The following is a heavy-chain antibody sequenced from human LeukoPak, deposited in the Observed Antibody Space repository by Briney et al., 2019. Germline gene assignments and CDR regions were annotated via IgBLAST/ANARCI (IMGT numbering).Heavy chain of an antibody. CDR3: AKDVYGDYGGLDY. J-gene: IGHJ4*02. CDR2: IRGSDGST. V-gene: IGHV3-23*01. CDR1: GFPFSTYA. D-gene: IGHD4-17*01. Sequence: PGGSLRLSCAASGFPFSTYAMSWVRQAPGKGLEWVSSIRGSDGSTYYADSVKGRFAISRDNSKNTLYLQMNSLRAEDTAVYYCAKDVYGDYGGLDYWGQGTLVTLSS.